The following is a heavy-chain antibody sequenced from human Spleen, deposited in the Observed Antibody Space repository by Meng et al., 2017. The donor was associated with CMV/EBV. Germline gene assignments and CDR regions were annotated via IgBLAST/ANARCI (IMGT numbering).Heavy chain of an antibody. D-gene: IGHD2-2*01. CDR2: ITNSSSYI. CDR3: ATSQTFGQMLSPWEAFDI. V-gene: IGHV3-21*01. J-gene: IGHJ3*02. Sequence: GESLKISCAASGFIFSGYSMNWVRQAPGKGLEWVSSITNSSSYIYYADSVKGRFTISRDNAKNSLYLQMNSLRAEDTAVYYCATSQTFGQMLSPWEAFDIWGQGTLVTVSS. CDR1: GFIFSGYS.